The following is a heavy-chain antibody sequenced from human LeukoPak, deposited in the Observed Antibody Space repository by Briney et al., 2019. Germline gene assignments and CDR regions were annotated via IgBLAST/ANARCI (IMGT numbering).Heavy chain of an antibody. J-gene: IGHJ4*02. D-gene: IGHD2-21*02. CDR2: ISGSGGST. CDR1: GFTFSSYA. CDR3: AKGRIVVVTAFGHFDY. Sequence: GGSLRLSCAASGFTFSSYAMSWVRQAPGKGLEWVSAISGSGGSTYYADSVKGRFTISRDNSKNTLYLQTNSLRAEDTAVYYCAKGRIVVVTAFGHFDYWGQGTLVTVSS. V-gene: IGHV3-23*01.